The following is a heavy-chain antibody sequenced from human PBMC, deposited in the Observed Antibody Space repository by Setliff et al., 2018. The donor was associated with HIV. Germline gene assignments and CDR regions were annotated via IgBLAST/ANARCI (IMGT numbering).Heavy chain of an antibody. Sequence: PSETLSLTCRVPGGYVSDSSYYWGWIRQAPGKGLEWIGSMYYTESPYYNSSFINRVTISIDTSKNQFSLSLRSVTAADSAVYYCARQGFVPLGVHQFDSWGQGTLVTVSS. CDR2: MYYTESP. CDR1: GGYVSDSSYY. CDR3: ARQGFVPLGVHQFDS. J-gene: IGHJ4*02. V-gene: IGHV4-39*01. D-gene: IGHD3-16*01.